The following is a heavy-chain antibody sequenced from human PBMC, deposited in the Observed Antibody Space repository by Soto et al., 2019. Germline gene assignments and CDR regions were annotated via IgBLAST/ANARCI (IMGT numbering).Heavy chain of an antibody. CDR1: GGSVSSGSYY. V-gene: IGHV4-61*01. D-gene: IGHD6-13*01. CDR3: ARDTHQQLVWFYYYYGMDV. J-gene: IGHJ6*02. CDR2: IYYSGST. Sequence: PSETLSLTCTVSGGSVSSGSYYWSWIRQPPGKGLEWIGYIYYSGSTNYNPSLKSRVTISVDTSKNQFSLKLSSVTAADTAVYYCARDTHQQLVWFYYYYGMDVWGQGTTVTVSS.